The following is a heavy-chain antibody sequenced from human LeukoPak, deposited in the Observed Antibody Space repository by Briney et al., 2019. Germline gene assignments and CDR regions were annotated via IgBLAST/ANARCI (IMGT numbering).Heavy chain of an antibody. CDR2: IKQDGSEK. CDR3: AKDYPALGYCTSTSCSFFDY. V-gene: IGHV3-7*03. J-gene: IGHJ4*02. CDR1: GFTFSSYW. Sequence: QPGGSLRLSCAASGFTFSSYWMSWVRQAPGKGLEWVANIKQDGSEKYYVDSVKGRFTISRDNAKNSLYLQMNSLRAEDTAVYYCAKDYPALGYCTSTSCSFFDYWGQGTLVTVSS. D-gene: IGHD2-2*01.